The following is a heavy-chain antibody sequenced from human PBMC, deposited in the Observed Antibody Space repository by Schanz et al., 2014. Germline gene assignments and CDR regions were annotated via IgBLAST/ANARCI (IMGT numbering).Heavy chain of an antibody. CDR3: ARDRPSGYALDF. V-gene: IGHV3-23*04. J-gene: IGHJ4*02. CDR2: ISGTGSTP. CDR1: GFTFSNYA. D-gene: IGHD5-12*01. Sequence: LLVESGGGLVQPGGSLRLSCAASGFTFSNYAMSWVRQAPGKGLDWVSIISGTGSTPYYADSVKGRYTISRDNSKNTLYLQMNSLRAEDTAVYYCARDRPSGYALDFWGQGTLVTVSS.